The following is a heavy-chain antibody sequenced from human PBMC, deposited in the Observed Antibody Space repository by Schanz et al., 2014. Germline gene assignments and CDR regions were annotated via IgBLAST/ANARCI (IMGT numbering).Heavy chain of an antibody. Sequence: QVQLVESGGGVVQPGRSLRLSCAASGFTFSSYAMHWVRQAPGRGLQWVALISYDGGHKYYADSVRGRFTISRDNFKNRRYLQMNSLSLEDTAVYYCARDPYNYDSSGYFVYWGQGTLVSVSS. J-gene: IGHJ4*02. CDR3: ARDPYNYDSSGYFVY. D-gene: IGHD3-22*01. CDR2: ISYDGGHK. V-gene: IGHV3-30*04. CDR1: GFTFSSYA.